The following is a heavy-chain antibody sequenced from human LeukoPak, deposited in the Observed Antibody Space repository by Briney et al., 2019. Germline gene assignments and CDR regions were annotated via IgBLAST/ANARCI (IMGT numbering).Heavy chain of an antibody. D-gene: IGHD2-8*02. CDR3: AKDGSWSCTD. J-gene: IGHJ4*02. Sequence: PGGSLRLSCAASGFTFGSSAMHWVRQGPGKGLEWVAYIAHHGSDKYYADSVKGRFTISRDNSKRTLSLQINSLRPDDTAVYYCAKDGSWSCTDWGQGTLVTVSS. CDR2: IAHHGSDK. CDR1: GFTFGSSA. V-gene: IGHV3-30*02.